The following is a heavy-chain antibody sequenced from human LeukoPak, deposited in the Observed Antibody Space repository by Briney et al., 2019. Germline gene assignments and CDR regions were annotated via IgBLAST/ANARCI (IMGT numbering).Heavy chain of an antibody. D-gene: IGHD3-22*01. CDR1: GGSISSSSHY. V-gene: IGHV4-39*07. J-gene: IGHJ5*02. CDR3: ARDESGDSSGYYPFDP. CDR2: IYYSGST. Sequence: SETLSLTCTVSGGSISSSSHYWGWIRQPPGKGLEWIGSIYYSGSTYYNPSLKSRVTISVDTSKNQFSLKLSSVTAADTAVYYCARDESGDSSGYYPFDPWGQGTLVTVSS.